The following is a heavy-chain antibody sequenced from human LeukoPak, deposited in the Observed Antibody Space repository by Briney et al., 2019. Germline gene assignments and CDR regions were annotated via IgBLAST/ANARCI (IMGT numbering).Heavy chain of an antibody. CDR2: ISSSSSTI. V-gene: IGHV3-48*04. CDR3: ARAPYSSSWYGSFDY. CDR1: GFTFSSYS. Sequence: GGSLRLSCAASGFTFSSYSMNWVRQAPGKGLEWVSYISSSSSTIYYADSVKGRFTISRDNAKNSLYLQMNSLRAEDTAVYYCARAPYSSSWYGSFDYWGQGTLVTVSS. J-gene: IGHJ4*02. D-gene: IGHD6-13*01.